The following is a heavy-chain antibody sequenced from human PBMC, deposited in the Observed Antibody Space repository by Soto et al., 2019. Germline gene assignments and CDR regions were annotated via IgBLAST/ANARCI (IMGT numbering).Heavy chain of an antibody. V-gene: IGHV3-21*06. CDR2: ISSTTNYI. J-gene: IGHJ4*02. Sequence: PGGSLRLSCAATGFTFTRYSMNWVRQAPGKGLEWVSSISSTTNYIYYGDSMKGRFTISRDNAKNSLYLEMNSLRAEDTAVYYCARESEDLTSNFDYWGQGTLVTVSS. CDR1: GFTFTRYS. CDR3: ARESEDLTSNFDY.